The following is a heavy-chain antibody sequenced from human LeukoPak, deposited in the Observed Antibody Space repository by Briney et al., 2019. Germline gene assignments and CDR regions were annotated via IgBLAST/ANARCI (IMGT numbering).Heavy chain of an antibody. CDR2: IDPKSGGR. D-gene: IGHD1-26*01. Sequence: ASVKVSFKDAGYTFTSYYMHWVRRAPGQAREWMGWIDPKSGGRNYEQKLQGRGKMTRDTSISTDYMELSRLRSDDTAVYYCARGWSGSYYSHYYYYMDVWGKGTTVTVSS. CDR1: GYTFTSYY. CDR3: ARGWSGSYYSHYYYYMDV. J-gene: IGHJ6*03. V-gene: IGHV1-2*02.